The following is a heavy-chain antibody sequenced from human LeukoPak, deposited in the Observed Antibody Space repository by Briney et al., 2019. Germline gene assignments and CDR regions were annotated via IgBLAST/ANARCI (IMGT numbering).Heavy chain of an antibody. D-gene: IGHD3-22*01. Sequence: ASVKVSCKASGYTFTGYYIHWVRQAPGQGLEWMGWINPNSGGTNYAQNFQGSVTMTRDTSISTAYMELSRLRSDDTAVYYCARTFYDISLAFDIWGQGTMVTVSP. J-gene: IGHJ3*02. CDR2: INPNSGGT. CDR3: ARTFYDISLAFDI. V-gene: IGHV1-2*02. CDR1: GYTFTGYY.